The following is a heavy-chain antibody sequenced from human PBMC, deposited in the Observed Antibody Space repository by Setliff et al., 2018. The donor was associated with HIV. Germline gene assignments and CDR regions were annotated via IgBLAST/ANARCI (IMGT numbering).Heavy chain of an antibody. CDR2: IYHSGST. J-gene: IGHJ5*02. Sequence: PSETLSLTCVVSGYSINSDFYWGWLRQPPGMGLESPGRGLEWIGHIYHSGSTYYNPSLNSRVTMSIDMSKNQFSLSLTSVTAADTAIYYCARTWLHYGADIPRFDPWGQGVLVTVPQ. D-gene: IGHD4-17*01. CDR3: ARTWLHYGADIPRFDP. CDR1: GYSINSDFY. V-gene: IGHV4-38-2*01.